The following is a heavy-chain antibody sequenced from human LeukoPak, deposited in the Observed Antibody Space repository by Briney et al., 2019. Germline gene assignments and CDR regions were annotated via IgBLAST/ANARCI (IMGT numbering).Heavy chain of an antibody. J-gene: IGHJ6*03. CDR2: INHSGST. CDR1: GGPFSGYY. V-gene: IGHV4-34*01. Sequence: SETLSLTCAVYGGPFSGYYWSWIRQPPGKGLEWIGEINHSGSTNYNPSLKSRVTISVDTSKNQFSLKLSSVTAAETAVYYCAREGRYRYGYNEYHSYMDIWGKGTTVTVSS. D-gene: IGHD5-24*01. CDR3: AREGRYRYGYNEYHSYMDI.